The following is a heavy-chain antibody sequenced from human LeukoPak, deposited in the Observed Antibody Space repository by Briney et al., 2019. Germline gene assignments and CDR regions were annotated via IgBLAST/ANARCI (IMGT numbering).Heavy chain of an antibody. V-gene: IGHV3-7*01. D-gene: IGHD2-15*01. Sequence: GGSLGLSCEASGFTFSRHWMSWVRQAPGRGLEWVANIKQDGSMKQYADSVRGRFIISRDNAKNSVYLQLSSLKAEDSAVYFCARDESGGYYVYWGQGTLVTVSS. CDR2: IKQDGSMK. J-gene: IGHJ4*02. CDR1: GFTFSRHW. CDR3: ARDESGGYYVY.